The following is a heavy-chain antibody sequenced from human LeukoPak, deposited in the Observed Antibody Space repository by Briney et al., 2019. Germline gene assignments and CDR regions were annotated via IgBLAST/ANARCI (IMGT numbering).Heavy chain of an antibody. CDR1: GGSISSGSYY. D-gene: IGHD3-10*01. J-gene: IGHJ6*03. CDR3: ARENMVRGVTYYYYFYLDV. CDR2: IDISGST. V-gene: IGHV4-61*02. Sequence: SETLSLTCTVSGGSISSGSYYWNWIRQPAGKGLEWIGRIDISGSTNCNPSLKSRVTMSVDTSKNQFSLKLNSVTAADTAVYYCARENMVRGVTYYYYFYLDVWGKGTTVTISS.